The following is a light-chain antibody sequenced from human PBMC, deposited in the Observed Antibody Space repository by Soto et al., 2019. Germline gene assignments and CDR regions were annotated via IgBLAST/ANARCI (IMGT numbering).Light chain of an antibody. CDR2: DAS. V-gene: IGKV3-11*01. CDR1: QSVSSY. Sequence: EIVLTQSPATLSLSPGVRATLSCRASQSVSSYLAWYQQKPGQGPRLLIYDASNRATGIPARFSGSGSGTDFTLTISSLEPEDFAVYYCQQRSNWPPYTFGQGTKLEIK. J-gene: IGKJ2*01. CDR3: QQRSNWPPYT.